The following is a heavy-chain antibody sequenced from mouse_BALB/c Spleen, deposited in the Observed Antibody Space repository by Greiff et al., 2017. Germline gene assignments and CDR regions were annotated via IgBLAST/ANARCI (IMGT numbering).Heavy chain of an antibody. J-gene: IGHJ4*01. Sequence: DVKLVESGGGLVKPGGSLKLSCAASGFTFSDYYMYWVRQTPEKRLEWVATISDGGSYTYYPDSVKGRFTISRDNAKNNLYLQMSSLKSEDTAMYYCARGGLLRFYAMDYWGQGTSVTVSS. CDR3: ARGGLLRFYAMDY. CDR1: GFTFSDYY. V-gene: IGHV5-4*02. D-gene: IGHD2-3*01. CDR2: ISDGGSYT.